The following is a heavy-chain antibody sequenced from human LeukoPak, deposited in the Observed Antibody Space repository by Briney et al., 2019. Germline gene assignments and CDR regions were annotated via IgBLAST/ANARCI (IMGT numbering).Heavy chain of an antibody. D-gene: IGHD2-15*01. V-gene: IGHV3-21*01. CDR3: AFTPGIYCSGGSCYWEY. J-gene: IGHJ4*02. CDR1: GFTFSSYS. Sequence: GGSLRLSCAASGFTFSSYSMNWVSQAPGKGLEWVSSISSSSSYIYYADSVKGRFTISRDNAKNSLYLQMNSLRAEDTAVYYCAFTPGIYCSGGSCYWEYWGQGTLVTVSS. CDR2: ISSSSSYI.